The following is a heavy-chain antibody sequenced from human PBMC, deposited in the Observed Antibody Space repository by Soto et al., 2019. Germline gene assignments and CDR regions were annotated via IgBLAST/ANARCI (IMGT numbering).Heavy chain of an antibody. CDR1: GFTFSSYA. D-gene: IGHD3-3*01. V-gene: IGHV3-23*01. CDR2: ISGSGGST. CDR3: AKVGYDFWSGYYTSGMDV. J-gene: IGHJ6*02. Sequence: EVQLLESGGGLVQPGGSLRLSCAASGFTFSSYAMSWVRQAPGKGLEWVSAISGSGGSTYYADSVTGRFTISRDNSKNTLYLQMNSLRAEDTAVYYCAKVGYDFWSGYYTSGMDVWGQGTTVTVSS.